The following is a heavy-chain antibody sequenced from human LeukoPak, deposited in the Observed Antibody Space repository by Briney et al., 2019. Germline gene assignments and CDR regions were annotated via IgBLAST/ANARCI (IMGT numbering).Heavy chain of an antibody. CDR2: IYPSDSDA. J-gene: IGHJ4*02. D-gene: IGHD3-10*01. V-gene: IGHV5-51*01. Sequence: PGESLKISCKVSGYSFTDYWIGWVRQMPGKGLEWVGIIYPSDSDAKYSPSSQGHVSISADKSITTAYLQWSSLKASDTAMYYCARPGRGALFEYWGQGTLVTVSS. CDR3: ARPGRGALFEY. CDR1: GYSFTDYW.